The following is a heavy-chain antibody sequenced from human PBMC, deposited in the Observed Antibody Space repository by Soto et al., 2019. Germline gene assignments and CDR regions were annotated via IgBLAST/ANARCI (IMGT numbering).Heavy chain of an antibody. CDR1: GFTFSSYG. CDR3: ARALSGSYFINYYYYGMDV. J-gene: IGHJ6*02. V-gene: IGHV3-33*01. D-gene: IGHD1-26*01. Sequence: LRLSCAASGFTFSSYGMHWDRQAPGKGLEWVAVIWYDGSNKYYADSVKGRFTISRDNSKNTLYLQMNSLRAEDTAVYYCARALSGSYFINYYYYGMDVWGQGTKVTVSS. CDR2: IWYDGSNK.